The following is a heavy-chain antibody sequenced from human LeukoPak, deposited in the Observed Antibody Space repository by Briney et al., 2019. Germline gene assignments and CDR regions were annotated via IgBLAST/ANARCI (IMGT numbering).Heavy chain of an antibody. J-gene: IGHJ3*01. CDR2: IRYDGSTK. D-gene: IGHD2/OR15-2a*01. V-gene: IGHV3-30*02. CDR3: AKPRTDTFGFDAFAV. CDR1: GATFRSYG. Sequence: GGSLRLSCAVSGATFRSYGMNWVRQAPGRGLEWVGFIRYDGSTKYYGDSVKDRFTISRDNSKNTLYLQMTGLGPEDTATYYCAKPRTDTFGFDAFAVWGPGTIVTVSS.